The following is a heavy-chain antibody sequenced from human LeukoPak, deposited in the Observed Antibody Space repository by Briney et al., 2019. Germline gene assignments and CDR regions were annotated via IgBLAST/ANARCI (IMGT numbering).Heavy chain of an antibody. CDR2: FHNSGTS. CDR1: GGSISRYY. Sequence: PSETLSLTCTVSGGSISRYYWSWIRQPPGKGLEWIGYFHNSGTSTYNPSLKSRVTISADTSKNQFSLKLNSLTTADTAVYYCTRGAGWLIDYWGQGILVTVSS. D-gene: IGHD3-16*01. V-gene: IGHV4-59*01. CDR3: TRGAGWLIDY. J-gene: IGHJ4*02.